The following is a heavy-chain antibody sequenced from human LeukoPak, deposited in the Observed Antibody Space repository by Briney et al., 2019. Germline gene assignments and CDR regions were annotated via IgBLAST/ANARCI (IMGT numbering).Heavy chain of an antibody. CDR3: ASGARTMVRGVLDS. V-gene: IGHV3-66*01. CDR1: GFTVSGNY. J-gene: IGHJ4*02. D-gene: IGHD3-10*01. CDR2: IYSGGST. Sequence: PGGSLRLSCAASGFTVSGNYMSWVRQAPGKGLEWVSVIYSGGSTYYSDSVKGRFTISRDNSKNTLYLQMNSLRVEDMAVYYCASGARTMVRGVLDSWGQGTLVTVSS.